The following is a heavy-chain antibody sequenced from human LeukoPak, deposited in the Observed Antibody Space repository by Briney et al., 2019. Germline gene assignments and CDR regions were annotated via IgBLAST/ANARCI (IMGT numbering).Heavy chain of an antibody. J-gene: IGHJ4*02. V-gene: IGHV4-59*12. CDR2: IYYSGST. CDR3: ARGLTGDLDFDY. Sequence: SETLSLTCTVSGGCISSYYWSWIRQPPGKGLEWIGYIYYSGSTNYNPSLKSRVTISVDTSKNQFSLKLSSVTAADTAVYYCARGLTGDLDFDYWGQGTLVTVSS. D-gene: IGHD7-27*01. CDR1: GGCISSYY.